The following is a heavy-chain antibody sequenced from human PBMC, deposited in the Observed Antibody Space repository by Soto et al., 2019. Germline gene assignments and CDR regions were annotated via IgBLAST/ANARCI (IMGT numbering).Heavy chain of an antibody. CDR2: INAGNGYT. J-gene: IGHJ4*02. CDR1: GYTFTAYV. Sequence: QVQLVQSGAEVKKPGASVKVSCKASGYTFTAYVMHWVRQAPGQSLKWMGWINAGNGYTTYSQKFQGRVTITRDTSATTAYMELSSLRSEDTAVYYCTREDYWGQGTLVTVSS. CDR3: TREDY. V-gene: IGHV1-3*01.